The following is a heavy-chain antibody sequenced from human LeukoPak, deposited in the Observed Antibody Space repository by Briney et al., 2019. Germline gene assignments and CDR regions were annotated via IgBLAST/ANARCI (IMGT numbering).Heavy chain of an antibody. CDR2: IIPIFGTA. D-gene: IGHD5-24*01. J-gene: IGHJ4*02. V-gene: IGHV1-69*06. CDR3: ARVPRDGYKDYYFDY. CDR1: GGTLSSYA. Sequence: SVKVSCKASGGTLSSYAISWVRQAPGQGLEWMGGIIPIFGTANYAQKFQGRVTIAADKSTSTAYMELSSLRSEDTAVYYCARVPRDGYKDYYFDYWGQGTLVTVSS.